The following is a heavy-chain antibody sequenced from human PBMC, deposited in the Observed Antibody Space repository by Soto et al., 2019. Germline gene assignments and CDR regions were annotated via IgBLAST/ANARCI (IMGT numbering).Heavy chain of an antibody. J-gene: IGHJ4*02. D-gene: IGHD2-2*01. CDR1: GGSISSRGYY. CDR3: ARLVGYCSSTSCYPRRFDY. V-gene: IGHV4-39*02. Sequence: QLQLQESGPGLVKPSETLALTCTVSGGSISSRGYYWGWIRQPPGKGLEWIGTIYSSGSTFYNPSLQSRVTISVDTSKNHFSLRLSSVTAADAAVYYCARLVGYCSSTSCYPRRFDYWCQGTLVTVSS. CDR2: IYSSGST.